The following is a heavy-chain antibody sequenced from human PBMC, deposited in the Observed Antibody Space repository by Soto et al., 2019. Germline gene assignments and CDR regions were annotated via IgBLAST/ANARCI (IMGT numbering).Heavy chain of an antibody. Sequence: GGSLRLSCAASGFTFSSYGMHWVRQAPGKGLEWVAVIWYDGSNKYYADSVKGRFTISRDNSKNTLYLQMNSLRAEDTAVYYCARGATMIVPGGMDVWGQGTTVTVSS. J-gene: IGHJ6*02. CDR1: GFTFSSYG. D-gene: IGHD3-22*01. V-gene: IGHV3-33*01. CDR2: IWYDGSNK. CDR3: ARGATMIVPGGMDV.